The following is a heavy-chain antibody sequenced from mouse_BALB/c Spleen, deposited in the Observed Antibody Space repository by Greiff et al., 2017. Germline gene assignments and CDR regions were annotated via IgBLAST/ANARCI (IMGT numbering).Heavy chain of an antibody. CDR1: GYTFTSYW. CDR3: ARVITTVVATGFDY. V-gene: IGHV1-74*01. D-gene: IGHD1-1*01. Sequence: QVQLQQPGAELVRPGASVKLSCKASGYTFTSYWMNWVKQRPEQGLEWIGRIDPYDSETNYNQKFKDKAILTADKSSSTAYMQLSSLTSEDSAVYYCARVITTVVATGFDYWGQGTTLTVSS. CDR2: IDPYDSET. J-gene: IGHJ2*01.